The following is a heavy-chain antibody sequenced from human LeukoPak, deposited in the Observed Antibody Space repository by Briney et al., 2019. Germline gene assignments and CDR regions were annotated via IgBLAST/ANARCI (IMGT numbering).Heavy chain of an antibody. CDR2: ISSSGSTI. Sequence: GGSLRLSCAASGFTFSSYWMSWVRQAPGKGLEWVSYISSSGSTIYYADSVKGRFTISRDNAKNSLYLQMNSLRAEDTAVYYCARDEFGVVKGNWFDPWGQGTLVTVSS. CDR1: GFTFSSYW. V-gene: IGHV3-48*04. D-gene: IGHD3-3*01. J-gene: IGHJ5*02. CDR3: ARDEFGVVKGNWFDP.